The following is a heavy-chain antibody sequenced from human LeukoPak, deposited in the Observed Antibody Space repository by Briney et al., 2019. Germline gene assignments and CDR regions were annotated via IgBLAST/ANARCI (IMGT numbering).Heavy chain of an antibody. CDR1: GDSFSSNSAA. CDR3: ARDPVGGSTIFDY. D-gene: IGHD1-26*01. Sequence: SQTLSLTCAISGDSFSSNSAAWNWIRQSPSRGLEWLGRTYYRSKWYYDYAVAVKSRISINPDTSKNQFSLQLSSVAPEDTAVYYCARDPVGGSTIFDYWGQGTLVTVSS. V-gene: IGHV6-1*01. J-gene: IGHJ4*02. CDR2: TYYRSKWYY.